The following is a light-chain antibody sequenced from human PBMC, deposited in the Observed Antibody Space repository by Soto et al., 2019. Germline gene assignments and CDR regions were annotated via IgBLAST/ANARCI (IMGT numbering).Light chain of an antibody. CDR3: QQYNSYWT. CDR1: QSISSW. J-gene: IGKJ1*01. CDR2: DAS. Sequence: DIQMTQSPSTLSASVGDRVTITCRASQSISSWLAGYQQKPGKAPKLLIYDASSLESGVPSRFSGSGSGTAFNLTISSLQPDDFATYYCQQYNSYWTFGQGTKVEIK. V-gene: IGKV1-5*01.